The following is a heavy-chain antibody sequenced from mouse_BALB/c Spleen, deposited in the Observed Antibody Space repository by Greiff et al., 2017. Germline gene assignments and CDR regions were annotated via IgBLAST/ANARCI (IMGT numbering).Heavy chain of an antibody. V-gene: IGHV2-9*02. D-gene: IGHD2-3*01. CDR2: IWAGGST. CDR1: GFSLTSYG. CDR3: AREGYDGYYWFAY. Sequence: VMLVESGPGLVAPSQSLSITCTVSGFSLTSYGVHWVRQPPGKGLEWLGVIWAGGSTNYNSALMSRLSISKDNSKSQVFLKMNSLQTDDTAMYYCAREGYDGYYWFAYWGQGTLVTVSA. J-gene: IGHJ3*01.